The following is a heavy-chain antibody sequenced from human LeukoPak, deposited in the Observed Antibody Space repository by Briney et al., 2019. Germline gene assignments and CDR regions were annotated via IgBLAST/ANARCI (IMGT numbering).Heavy chain of an antibody. CDR2: ITGGGGST. D-gene: IGHD4-23*01. J-gene: IGHJ4*02. CDR1: GFTFITFA. Sequence: GGSLRLSCAASGFTFITFAMSWVRQAPGKGLEWVSTITGGGGSTYYADSVKGRFTISRDNSKNTLYLQMNILRAEDTALYYCAKSSSYSVNSPSAYWGQGTLVTVSS. V-gene: IGHV3-23*01. CDR3: AKSSSYSVNSPSAY.